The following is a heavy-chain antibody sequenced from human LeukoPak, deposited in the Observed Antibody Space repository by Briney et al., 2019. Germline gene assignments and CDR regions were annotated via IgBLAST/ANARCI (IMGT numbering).Heavy chain of an antibody. V-gene: IGHV4-59*01. J-gene: IGHJ1*01. CDR1: GGSFSGYY. Sequence: SETLSLTCAVYGGSFSGYYWSWIRQPPGKGLEWIGYIYYSGSTNYNPSLKSRVTISVDTSKNQFSLKLSSVTAADTAVYYCARGGRQARRSFQHWGQGTLVTVSS. CDR2: IYYSGST. CDR3: ARGGRQARRSFQH. D-gene: IGHD2-15*01.